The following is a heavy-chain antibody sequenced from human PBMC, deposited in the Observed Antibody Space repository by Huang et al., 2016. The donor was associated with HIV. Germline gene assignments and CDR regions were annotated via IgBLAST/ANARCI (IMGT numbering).Heavy chain of an antibody. J-gene: IGHJ4*02. D-gene: IGHD6-13*01. CDR2: LSYYAKTK. V-gene: IGHV3-30*18. CDR1: GFTFSSYG. Sequence: QVQLVESGGGVVQPGRSLRISCAASGFTFSSYGMHWVRQAPGKGLEWCAVLSYYAKTKYYADSVKGRFSISRDNSKTTVYLQLNSLRLEDTAVYYCAKGGSAAAVLDFWGQGTLVTVSS. CDR3: AKGGSAAAVLDF.